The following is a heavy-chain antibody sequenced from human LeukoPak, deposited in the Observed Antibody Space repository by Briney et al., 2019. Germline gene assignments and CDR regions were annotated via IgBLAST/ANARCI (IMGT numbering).Heavy chain of an antibody. D-gene: IGHD3-22*01. V-gene: IGHV3-23*01. CDR2: ISGSGGST. J-gene: IGHJ4*02. CDR3: AKDHYYYDSSGLHDY. Sequence: GGSLRLSCAASGFTFSSYAMSWVRQAPGKGLEWVSAISGSGGSTYYADSVKGRFTISRDNSKNTLYLQMKSLRAEDTAVHYCAKDHYYYDSSGLHDYWGQGTLVTVSS. CDR1: GFTFSSYA.